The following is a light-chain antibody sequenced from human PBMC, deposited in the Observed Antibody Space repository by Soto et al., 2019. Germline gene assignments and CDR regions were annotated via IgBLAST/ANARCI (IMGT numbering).Light chain of an antibody. CDR3: QQYESYSPWR. CDR2: DAS. J-gene: IGKJ1*01. CDR1: QSISSW. Sequence: DIQMTQSPSTLSASVGDRVTITCRASQSISSWLAWYQQKPGKAPKLLIYDASTLQSGVPSRYSGSGSGTEFTLTISNLQPDDFATDYCQQYESYSPWRFGQGTKVDIK. V-gene: IGKV1-5*01.